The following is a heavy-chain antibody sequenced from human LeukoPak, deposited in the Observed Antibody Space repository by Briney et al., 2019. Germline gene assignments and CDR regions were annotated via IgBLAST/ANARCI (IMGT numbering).Heavy chain of an antibody. V-gene: IGHV4-4*07. CDR3: ARYSSSWTDAFDI. D-gene: IGHD6-13*01. J-gene: IGHJ3*02. CDR1: GGSISSYY. CDR2: IYSSGST. Sequence: PSEALSLTCIVSGGSISSYYWSWIRQPAGKGLQWIGRIYSSGSTNYNPSLKSRVTMSVDTSKNQFSLKLSSVTAADTAVYYCARYSSSWTDAFDIWGQGTMVTVSS.